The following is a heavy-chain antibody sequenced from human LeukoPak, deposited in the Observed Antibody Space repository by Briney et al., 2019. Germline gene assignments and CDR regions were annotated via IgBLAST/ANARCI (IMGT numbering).Heavy chain of an antibody. CDR3: ARATVVTLFDY. J-gene: IGHJ4*02. CDR2: INPSGGST. V-gene: IGHV1-46*01. D-gene: IGHD4-23*01. CDR1: GYTFTGYY. Sequence: GASVKVSCKASGYTFTGYYMHWVRQAPGQGLEWMGIINPSGGSTSYAQKFQGRVTMTRDTSTSTVYMELSSLRSEDTAVYYCARATVVTLFDYWGQGTLVTVSS.